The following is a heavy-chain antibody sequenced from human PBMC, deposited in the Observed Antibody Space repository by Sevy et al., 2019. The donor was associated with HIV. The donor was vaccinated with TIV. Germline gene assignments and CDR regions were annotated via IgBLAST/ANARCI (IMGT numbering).Heavy chain of an antibody. Sequence: GGSLRLSCAASGFTFSSYAMHWVRQAPGKGLEWVAVISYDGSNKYYADSVKGRFTISRDNSKNTLYLQMNSLRAEDKAVYYCARGSDDYVWGSYRAVDYWGQGTLVTVSS. J-gene: IGHJ4*02. CDR1: GFTFSSYA. D-gene: IGHD3-16*02. CDR3: ARGSDDYVWGSYRAVDY. V-gene: IGHV3-30-3*01. CDR2: ISYDGSNK.